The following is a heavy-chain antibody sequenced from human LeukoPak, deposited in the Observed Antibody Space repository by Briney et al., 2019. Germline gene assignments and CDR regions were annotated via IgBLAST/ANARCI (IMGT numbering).Heavy chain of an antibody. CDR3: ARAPTITIFGVVIKQAWFDP. Sequence: SETLSLTCTVSGGSVSNGSYYWSWIRQPPGKGLEWIGYIYYSGSTNYNPSLKSRVTISVDTSKNQFSLKLSSVTAADTAVYYCARAPTITIFGVVIKQAWFDPWGQGTLVTVSS. J-gene: IGHJ5*02. CDR1: GGSVSNGSYY. CDR2: IYYSGST. D-gene: IGHD3-3*01. V-gene: IGHV4-61*01.